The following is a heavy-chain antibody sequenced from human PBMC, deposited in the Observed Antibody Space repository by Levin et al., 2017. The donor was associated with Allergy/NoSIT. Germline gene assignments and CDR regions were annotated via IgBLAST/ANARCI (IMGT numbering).Heavy chain of an antibody. V-gene: IGHV3-23*01. CDR2: ISGSGGST. CDR1: GFTFSSYA. J-gene: IGHJ4*02. Sequence: GESLKISCAVSGFTFSSYAMSWVRQAPGKGLEWVSAISGSGGSTYYADSVKGRFTISRDNSKNTLYLQMNSLRAEDTAVYYCAKDPDIVATTVFDYWGQGTLVTVSS. D-gene: IGHD5-12*01. CDR3: AKDPDIVATTVFDY.